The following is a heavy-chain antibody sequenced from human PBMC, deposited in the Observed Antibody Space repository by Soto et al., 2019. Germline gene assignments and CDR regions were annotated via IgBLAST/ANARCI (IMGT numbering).Heavy chain of an antibody. J-gene: IGHJ4*02. Sequence: SETLSLTCTVSGGSISSGGYYWSWIRQHPGKGLEWIGYIYYSGSTYYNPSLKSRVTISVDTSKNQFSLKLSSVTAADTAVYYCARGFYEGSGGPRPIDYWGQGTLVTVSS. D-gene: IGHD2-15*01. V-gene: IGHV4-31*03. CDR2: IYYSGST. CDR1: GGSISSGGYY. CDR3: ARGFYEGSGGPRPIDY.